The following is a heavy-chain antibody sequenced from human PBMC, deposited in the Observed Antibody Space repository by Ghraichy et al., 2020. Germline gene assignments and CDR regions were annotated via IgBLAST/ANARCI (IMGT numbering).Heavy chain of an antibody. CDR2: ITGSGSFR. V-gene: IGHV3-48*02. J-gene: IGHJ6*02. D-gene: IGHD3-10*01. CDR1: GFTFSSYS. Sequence: GGSLRLSCVGSGFTFSSYSMNWVRQSPGKGLEWVSYITGSGSFRTYADSVKGRFTISRDNARNTLYLQMNSLRDEDTAVYYCARGSTGIRFYYYGCMDVWGQGATVTVSS. CDR3: ARGSTGIRFYYYGCMDV.